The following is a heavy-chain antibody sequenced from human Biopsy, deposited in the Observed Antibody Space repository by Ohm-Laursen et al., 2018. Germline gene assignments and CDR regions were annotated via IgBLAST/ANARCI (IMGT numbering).Heavy chain of an antibody. CDR1: GGSIGSFF. CDR2: IYYSGST. CDR3: ARVGAGAPSIDYFDY. Sequence: GTLSLTWIVSGGSIGSFFWSWIRQPPGKGLEWLGYIYYSGSTTYNPSLRSRVTISVDRSKNQFSLELSSVTAADTAVYYCARVGAGAPSIDYFDYWGQGALVTVSS. J-gene: IGHJ4*02. V-gene: IGHV4-59*01. D-gene: IGHD1-26*01.